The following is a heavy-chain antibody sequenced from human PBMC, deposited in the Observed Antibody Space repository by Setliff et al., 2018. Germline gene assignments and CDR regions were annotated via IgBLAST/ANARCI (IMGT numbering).Heavy chain of an antibody. Sequence: VASVKVSCKPSGYGFLSYGLSWVRQAPGQGLEWMGWISAYNGDTDYAQKFQGRVTFSADDSANTAYMELTSLTSEDTAVYYCARNIGMGQRDYFDYWGQGTVVTVSS. J-gene: IGHJ4*02. CDR1: GYGFLSYG. CDR2: ISAYNGDT. CDR3: ARNIGMGQRDYFDY. D-gene: IGHD5-18*01. V-gene: IGHV1-18*01.